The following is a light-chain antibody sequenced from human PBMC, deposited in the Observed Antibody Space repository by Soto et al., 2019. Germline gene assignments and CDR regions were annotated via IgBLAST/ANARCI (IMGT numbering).Light chain of an antibody. Sequence: QSALTQPASVSESPGQSITVSCTGTSSDIGGYNYVSWYQQHPGKAPKLMVYGVTNRPSGVSDRFSGSKSGNTASLTISGLQADDEGYYYCSSYTSRSTLYVFGTGTKLTVL. CDR3: SSYTSRSTLYV. CDR1: SSDIGGYNY. CDR2: GVT. V-gene: IGLV2-14*01. J-gene: IGLJ1*01.